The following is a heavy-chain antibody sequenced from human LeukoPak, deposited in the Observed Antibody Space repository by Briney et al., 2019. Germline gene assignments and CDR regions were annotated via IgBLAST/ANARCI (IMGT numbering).Heavy chain of an antibody. CDR3: ARDEAPTSPYYYYYYMDV. V-gene: IGHV3-30-3*01. CDR1: GFTFSSYA. CDR2: ISYDGSNK. Sequence: GGSLRLSCAASGFTFSSYAMHWVRQAPGKGLEWVAVISYDGSNKYYADSVKGRFTISRDNSKNTLYLQMNSLRAEDTAVYYCARDEAPTSPYYYYYYMDVWGKGTTVTVSS. J-gene: IGHJ6*03.